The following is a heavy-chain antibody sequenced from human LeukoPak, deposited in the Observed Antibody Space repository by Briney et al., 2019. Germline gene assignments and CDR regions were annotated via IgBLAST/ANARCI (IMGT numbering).Heavy chain of an antibody. V-gene: IGHV1-46*01. CDR1: GYTVPNYY. D-gene: IGHD3-22*01. Sequence: ASVKVSCKASGYTVPNYYMYWVRQAPGQGLEWVGMINPTVHYTRLAQNFQGRVTMTRDASTSTVYMEMNSLTSEDTAVYYCTSFDGSGHYRFVYWGQGSLVTVS. CDR2: INPTVHYT. CDR3: TSFDGSGHYRFVY. J-gene: IGHJ4*02.